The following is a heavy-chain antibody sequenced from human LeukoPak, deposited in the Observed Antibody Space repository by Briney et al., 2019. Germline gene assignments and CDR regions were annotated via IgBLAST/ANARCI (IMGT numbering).Heavy chain of an antibody. D-gene: IGHD3-3*01. J-gene: IGHJ6*03. CDR1: GFTFSSYG. Sequence: PGGSLRLSCAASGFTFSSYGMHWVRQAPGKGLEWVTFIRYDGSNKHYADSAKGRFTISRDNSKNTLYLQMNSLRAEDTAVHYCAKAPSWSGYSPYYYYYMDVWGKGTTVTVSS. V-gene: IGHV3-30*02. CDR3: AKAPSWSGYSPYYYYYMDV. CDR2: IRYDGSNK.